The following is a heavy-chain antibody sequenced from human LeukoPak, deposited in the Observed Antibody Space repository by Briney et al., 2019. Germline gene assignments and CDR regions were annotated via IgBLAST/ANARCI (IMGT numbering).Heavy chain of an antibody. J-gene: IGHJ6*02. V-gene: IGHV4-34*01. CDR3: ARDHRAVAAPDYYYYYGMDV. D-gene: IGHD6-19*01. CDR2: INHSGST. Sequence: SETLSLTCAVYGGSFSGYYWSWIRQPPRKGLEWIGEINHSGSTNYNPSLKSRVAISVDTSKNQFSLKLSSVTAADTAVYYCARDHRAVAAPDYYYYYGMDVWGQGTTVTVSS. CDR1: GGSFSGYY.